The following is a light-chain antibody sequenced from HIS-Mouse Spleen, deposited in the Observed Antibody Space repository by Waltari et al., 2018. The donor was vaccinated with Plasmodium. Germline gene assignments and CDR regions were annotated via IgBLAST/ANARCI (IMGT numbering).Light chain of an antibody. CDR3: QAWDSSTVV. V-gene: IGLV3-1*01. J-gene: IGLJ2*01. Sequence: SYELTQPPSVSVSPGQTASITCPGDQLGANSACWYQQKPGQSPVLVLYQDTKRPSGIPERFSGSNSGNTATLTISGTQAMDEADYYCQAWDSSTVVFGGGTKLTVL. CDR2: QDT. CDR1: QLGANS.